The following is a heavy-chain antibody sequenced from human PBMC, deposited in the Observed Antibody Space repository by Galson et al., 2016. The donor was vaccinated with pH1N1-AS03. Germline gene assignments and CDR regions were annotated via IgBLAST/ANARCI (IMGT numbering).Heavy chain of an antibody. J-gene: IGHJ6*02. CDR2: FHPGDSDT. D-gene: IGHD4-11*01. V-gene: IGHV5-51*01. Sequence: QSGAEVTKPGESLNISCQGSGYRFSTYYIAWVRQMPGKGLEWMGIFHPGDSDTKYRPSFQGLVTMSADNSTNTAYLHWSSLMASDTPIYYCARPSQCTRGTCYSSYFYALDVWGRGTAVTVS. CDR1: GYRFSTYY. CDR3: ARPSQCTRGTCYSSYFYALDV.